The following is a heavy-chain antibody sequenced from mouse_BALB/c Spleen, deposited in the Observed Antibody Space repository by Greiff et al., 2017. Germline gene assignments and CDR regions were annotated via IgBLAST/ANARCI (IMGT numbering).Heavy chain of an antibody. Sequence: LVESGPELVKPGASVKVSCKASGYAFTSYNMYWVKQSHGKSLEWIGYIDPYNGGTSYNQKFKGKATLTVDKSSSTAYMHLNSLTSEDSAVYYCAPEVADYYAMDYWGQGTSVTVSS. CDR3: APEVADYYAMDY. D-gene: IGHD1-1*01. V-gene: IGHV1S135*01. CDR2: IDPYNGGT. CDR1: GYAFTSYN. J-gene: IGHJ4*01.